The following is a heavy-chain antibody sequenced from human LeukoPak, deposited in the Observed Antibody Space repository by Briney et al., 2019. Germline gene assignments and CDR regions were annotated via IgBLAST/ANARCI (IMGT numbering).Heavy chain of an antibody. Sequence: PGGSLRLSCAASGFTLSEYWMHWVRQAPGKGLAWVSRISSDGTTTAYADSVKGRFTISRDSAKNMLYLQMNSLRVEDKAMYYCASPGDNYAILGLDYWGQGTLVTVSS. D-gene: IGHD3-9*01. CDR2: ISSDGTTT. CDR1: GFTLSEYW. CDR3: ASPGDNYAILGLDY. V-gene: IGHV3-74*01. J-gene: IGHJ4*02.